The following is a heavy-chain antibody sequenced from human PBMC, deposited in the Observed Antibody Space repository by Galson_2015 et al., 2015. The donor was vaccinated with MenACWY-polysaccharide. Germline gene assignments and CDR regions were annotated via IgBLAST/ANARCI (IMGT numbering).Heavy chain of an antibody. Sequence: SVKVSCKASGYTFTSYGISWVRQAPGQGLEWMGWISAYNGNTNYAQKLQGRVTMTTDTSTSTAYMELRSLRSDDTAVYYCARDDSVTGYDYYYCGMDVWGQGTTVTVSS. V-gene: IGHV1-18*01. CDR3: ARDDSVTGYDYYYCGMDV. CDR1: GYTFTSYG. CDR2: ISAYNGNT. D-gene: IGHD3-9*01. J-gene: IGHJ6*02.